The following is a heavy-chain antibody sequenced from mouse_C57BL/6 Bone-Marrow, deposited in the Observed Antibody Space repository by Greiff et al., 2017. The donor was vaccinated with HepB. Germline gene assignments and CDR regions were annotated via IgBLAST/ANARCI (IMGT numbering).Heavy chain of an antibody. V-gene: IGHV1-52*01. Sequence: QVQLQQPGAELVRPGSSVKLSCKASGYTFTSYWMHWVKQRPIQGLEWIGNIDPSDSATHYNQKFKDKATLTVDKSSSTAYMQLSSLTSEDSAVYYCAGYGSSLWYFDVWGTGTTVTVSS. J-gene: IGHJ1*03. CDR1: GYTFTSYW. CDR2: IDPSDSAT. CDR3: AGYGSSLWYFDV. D-gene: IGHD1-1*01.